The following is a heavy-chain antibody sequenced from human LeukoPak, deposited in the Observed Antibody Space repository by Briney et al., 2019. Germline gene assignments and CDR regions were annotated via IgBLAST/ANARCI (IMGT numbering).Heavy chain of an antibody. D-gene: IGHD3-3*01. V-gene: IGHV3-53*01. CDR1: GFTVSSNY. J-gene: IGHJ4*02. CDR2: IYSGGST. Sequence: GGSLRLSCAASGFTVSSNYMSWVRQAPGKGLVWVSVIYSGGSTYYADSVKGRFTISRDNSKNTLYLQMNSLRAEDTAVYYCARVGEWLTARAFDYWGQGTLVTVSS. CDR3: ARVGEWLTARAFDY.